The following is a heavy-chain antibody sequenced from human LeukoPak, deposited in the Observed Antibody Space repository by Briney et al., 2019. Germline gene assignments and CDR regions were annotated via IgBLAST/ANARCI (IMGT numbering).Heavy chain of an antibody. J-gene: IGHJ4*02. D-gene: IGHD1-26*01. V-gene: IGHV3-9*01. Sequence: QPDRSLRLSCTASGIPFDDYAIHWVRQAPGKGLEWVSAISWNSGIIGYADSVKGRFTISRDNPKNSIYLQMNSLRAEDTALYYCAKWDTEVRAFDYWGQGTLVTVSS. CDR2: ISWNSGII. CDR3: AKWDTEVRAFDY. CDR1: GIPFDDYA.